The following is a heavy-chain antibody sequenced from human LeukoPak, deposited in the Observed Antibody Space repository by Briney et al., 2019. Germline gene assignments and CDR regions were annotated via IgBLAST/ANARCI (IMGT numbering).Heavy chain of an antibody. V-gene: IGHV4-34*01. Sequence: SETLSLTCAVYGGSFSGYYWSWIRQPPGKGLEWIGEINHSGSTNYNPSLKSRVTISVDTSKNQFSLKLSSVTAADTAVYYCARHAMGYFDYWGQGTLVTVSS. CDR2: INHSGST. CDR3: ARHAMGYFDY. J-gene: IGHJ4*02. CDR1: GGSFSGYY.